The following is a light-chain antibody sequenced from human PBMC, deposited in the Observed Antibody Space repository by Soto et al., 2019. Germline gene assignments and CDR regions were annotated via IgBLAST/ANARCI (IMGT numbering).Light chain of an antibody. CDR3: QQYGSSPRT. J-gene: IGKJ1*01. CDR1: QGVTSD. CDR2: GAS. V-gene: IGKV3-15*01. Sequence: EIVMTQSPATLSVSPGERATLSCRASQGVTSDLAWYQHKPGQVPRLLIYGASTGATGIPARFSGSGSGTEFTLTLIRLEPEDFAVYYCQQYGSSPRTFGQGTKVEIK.